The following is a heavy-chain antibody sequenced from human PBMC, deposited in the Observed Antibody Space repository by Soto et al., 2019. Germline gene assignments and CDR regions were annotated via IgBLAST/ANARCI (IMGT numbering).Heavy chain of an antibody. CDR2: IIPILGIA. CDR3: ASSQVSGSYYFSHFDY. J-gene: IGHJ4*02. V-gene: IGHV1-69*02. D-gene: IGHD3-10*01. CDR1: GGTFSSYT. Sequence: GASVKVSCKASGGTFSSYTISWVRQAPGQGLEWMGRIIPILGIANYAQKFQGRVTITADKSTSTAYMELSSLRSEDTAVYYCASSQVSGSYYFSHFDYWGQGTLVTVSS.